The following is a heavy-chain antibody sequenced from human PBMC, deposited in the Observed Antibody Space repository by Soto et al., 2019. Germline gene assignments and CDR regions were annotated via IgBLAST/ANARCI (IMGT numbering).Heavy chain of an antibody. CDR2: FYYTGST. CDR1: GGSVSSGNYY. CDR3: ARSMHYSDGSNYSPFDY. Sequence: QVQLQESGPGLVKPSETLSLTCTVSGGSVSSGNYYWSCIRQPPGKGLEWIGYFYYTGSTNYNPSLKSRVTISIDASKNQFSLRLSSVTAADTAVYYCARSMHYSDGSNYSPFDYWGQGTLVTVSS. J-gene: IGHJ4*02. D-gene: IGHD3-22*01. V-gene: IGHV4-61*01.